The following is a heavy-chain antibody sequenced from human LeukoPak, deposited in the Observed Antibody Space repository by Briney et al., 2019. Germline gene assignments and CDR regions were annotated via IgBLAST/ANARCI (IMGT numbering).Heavy chain of an antibody. D-gene: IGHD6-19*01. J-gene: IGHJ2*01. Sequence: GGSLRLSCAASGFTFSSYSMNWVRQAPGKELEWVSSISSSSSYIYYADSVKGRFTISRDNAKNSLYLQMNSLRAEDTAVYYCARAGPRGSSGWSHWYFDLWGRGTLVTVSS. CDR1: GFTFSSYS. CDR3: ARAGPRGSSGWSHWYFDL. CDR2: ISSSSSYI. V-gene: IGHV3-21*01.